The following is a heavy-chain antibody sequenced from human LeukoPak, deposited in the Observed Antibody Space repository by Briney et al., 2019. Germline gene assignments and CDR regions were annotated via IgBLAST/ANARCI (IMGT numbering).Heavy chain of an antibody. V-gene: IGHV3-21*01. D-gene: IGHD4-17*01. CDR2: LSSSSSYT. J-gene: IGHJ4*02. CDR3: ARAPLQPRGLWATTAHLDY. Sequence: GGSLRLSCAASGFTFSSYSMNWVRQAPGKGLVWVSSLSSSSSYTYYADSVKGRFTIARDNAKNSLYLQMNSLRAEDTAVYYCARAPLQPRGLWATTAHLDYWGQGTLVTVSS. CDR1: GFTFSSYS.